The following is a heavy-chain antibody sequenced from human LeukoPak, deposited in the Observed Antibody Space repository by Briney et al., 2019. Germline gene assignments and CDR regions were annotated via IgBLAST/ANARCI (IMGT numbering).Heavy chain of an antibody. J-gene: IGHJ3*02. Sequence: SETLSLTCAVYGGSFSGYYWSWIRQPPGKGLERIGEINHSGSTNYNPSRKSRVTISIDTSKNQFSLKLSSVTAADTAVCYCATSPYYYDSSGYSRAFDIWGQGTMVTVSS. V-gene: IGHV4-34*01. CDR3: ATSPYYYDSSGYSRAFDI. D-gene: IGHD3-22*01. CDR2: INHSGST. CDR1: GGSFSGYY.